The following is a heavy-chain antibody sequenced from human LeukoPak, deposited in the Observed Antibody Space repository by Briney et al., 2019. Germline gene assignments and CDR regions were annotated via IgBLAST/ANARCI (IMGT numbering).Heavy chain of an antibody. CDR3: ARDDSAFGAFDI. J-gene: IGHJ3*02. CDR1: GFTFSDYH. Sequence: LRLSCTASGFTFSDYHMAWIRQAPGKGLEWIGYIYYSGSTYYNPSLKSRVTISVDTSKNPFSLKLGSVTAADTAVYYCARDDSAFGAFDIWGQGTMVTVSS. CDR2: IYYSGST. V-gene: IGHV4-31*02. D-gene: IGHD3-3*01.